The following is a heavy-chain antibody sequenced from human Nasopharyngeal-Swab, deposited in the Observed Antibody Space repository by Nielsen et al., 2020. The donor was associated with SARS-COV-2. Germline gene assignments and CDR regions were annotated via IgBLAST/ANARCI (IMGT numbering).Heavy chain of an antibody. CDR2: ISELGSGI. CDR1: GFSITAYG. CDR3: ARDDYGDYGYFGH. Sequence: GESLKISCAASGFSITAYGMTWVRQAPGKGLEWVSGISELGSGIYYADSVRGRFSISRDNAKNSLYLQMNSLRAEDTAVYYCARDDYGDYGYFGHWGQGTLVTVSS. D-gene: IGHD4-17*01. V-gene: IGHV3-23*01. J-gene: IGHJ4*02.